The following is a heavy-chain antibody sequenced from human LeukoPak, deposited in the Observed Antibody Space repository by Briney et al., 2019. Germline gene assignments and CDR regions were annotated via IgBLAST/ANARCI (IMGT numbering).Heavy chain of an antibody. CDR3: AKAGYCSSTTCYFDY. CDR2: ISWDGGST. CDR1: GFTFDDYA. V-gene: IGHV3-43D*03. D-gene: IGHD2-2*01. J-gene: IGHJ4*02. Sequence: PGGSLRLSCAASGFTFDDYAMHWVRQAPGKGLEWVSLISWDGGSTYYAGSVKGRFTISRDNSKDSLYLQMNSLRAEDTALYYCAKAGYCSSTTCYFDYWGQGTLVTVSS.